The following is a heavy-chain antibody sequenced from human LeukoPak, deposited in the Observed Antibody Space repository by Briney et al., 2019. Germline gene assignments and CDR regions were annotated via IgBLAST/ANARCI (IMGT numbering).Heavy chain of an antibody. Sequence: ASVKVSCKSAGYAFTGHYIHWVWQAPGPGLQWMGWINPKTGGTGYAQDFHDRVTMTSDTSITTAYLTLSGLRSDDTAIYYCARIVLGVVNDALDLWGQGTLVSV. V-gene: IGHV1-2*02. D-gene: IGHD3-3*01. CDR2: INPKTGGT. CDR1: GYAFTGHY. CDR3: ARIVLGVVNDALDL. J-gene: IGHJ3*01.